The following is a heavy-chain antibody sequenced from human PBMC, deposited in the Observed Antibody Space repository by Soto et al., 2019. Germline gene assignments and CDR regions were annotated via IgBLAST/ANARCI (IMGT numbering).Heavy chain of an antibody. Sequence: EVQLVESGGGLVQPGGSLRLSCAASGFTFSNYWMHWVRQPPGKGLLWVSRVSPDGSSTDYAGSVEGRFAVSRDNAKNTLYLQMNSLRDDDTADYYCVRGTSGLYGIDYWGQGTLVTVSS. CDR2: VSPDGSST. CDR3: VRGTSGLYGIDY. V-gene: IGHV3-74*01. J-gene: IGHJ4*02. D-gene: IGHD6-25*01. CDR1: GFTFSNYW.